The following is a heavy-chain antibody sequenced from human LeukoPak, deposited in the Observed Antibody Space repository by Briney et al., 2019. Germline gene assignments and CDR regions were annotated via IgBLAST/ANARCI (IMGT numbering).Heavy chain of an antibody. CDR3: AGSRLSAEYFQF. J-gene: IGHJ1*01. Sequence: GGSLRLSCAASGFTFDDYAMHWVRHAPGKGLEWVSVIYSGGNTYYADSVKGRFSISRDNSKNTLYLQMNSLRVEDTAVYYCAGSRLSAEYFQFWGQGTLVAVSS. CDR2: IYSGGNT. V-gene: IGHV3-66*01. CDR1: GFTFDDYA.